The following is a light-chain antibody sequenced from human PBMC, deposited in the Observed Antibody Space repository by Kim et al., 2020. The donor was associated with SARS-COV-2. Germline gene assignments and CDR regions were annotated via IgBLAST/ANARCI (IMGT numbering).Light chain of an antibody. V-gene: IGKV3-20*01. J-gene: IGKJ1*01. CDR2: GAS. CDR3: QQYGSSPRT. CDR1: QSVSSSY. Sequence: LSPGERSTLSCRASQSVSSSYLAWYQQKPGQAPRLLIYGASSRATGIPDRFSGSGSGTDFTLTISRLEPEDFAVYYCQQYGSSPRTFGQGTKVDIK.